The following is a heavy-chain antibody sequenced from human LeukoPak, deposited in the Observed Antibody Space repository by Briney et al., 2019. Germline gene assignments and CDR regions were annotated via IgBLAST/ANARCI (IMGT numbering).Heavy chain of an antibody. CDR1: GYTFTGYY. J-gene: IGHJ6*02. CDR3: ARDLMGALYYHGMDV. V-gene: IGHV1-2*06. Sequence: ASVKVSCKASGYTFTGYYMHWVRQAPGQGLEWMGRINPNSGGTNYAQKFQGRVTMTRDTSISTAYMELSRLRSDDTAVYYCARDLMGALYYHGMDVWGQGTTVTVSS. CDR2: INPNSGGT. D-gene: IGHD1-26*01.